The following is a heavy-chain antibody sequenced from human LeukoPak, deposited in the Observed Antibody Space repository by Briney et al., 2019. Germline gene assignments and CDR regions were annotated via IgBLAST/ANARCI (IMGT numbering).Heavy chain of an antibody. D-gene: IGHD3-22*01. CDR2: IYPGDSDT. CDR1: GYSFTGYW. Sequence: GESLKISCKGSGYSFTGYWIAWVRQLPGKGLEWMGIIYPGDSDTRYSPSFQGQVTISADKSISTAYLQWSSLKASDTAMYYCARQGAGFHYDSSGYTPHWGQGTLVTVSS. J-gene: IGHJ1*01. CDR3: ARQGAGFHYDSSGYTPH. V-gene: IGHV5-51*01.